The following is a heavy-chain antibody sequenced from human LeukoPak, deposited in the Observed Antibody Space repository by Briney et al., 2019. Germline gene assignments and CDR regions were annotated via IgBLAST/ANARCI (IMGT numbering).Heavy chain of an antibody. J-gene: IGHJ3*02. D-gene: IGHD6-13*01. V-gene: IGHV4-59*08. Sequence: KPSETLSLTCTVSGGSIGSYYWSWIRQPPGKGLEWIGYVYYSGNTNYNPSLKSRVTISVDTSKNQFSLKLSSVTAADTAVYYCARPGYSSSWGDAFDIWGQGTMVTVSS. CDR2: VYYSGNT. CDR1: GGSIGSYY. CDR3: ARPGYSSSWGDAFDI.